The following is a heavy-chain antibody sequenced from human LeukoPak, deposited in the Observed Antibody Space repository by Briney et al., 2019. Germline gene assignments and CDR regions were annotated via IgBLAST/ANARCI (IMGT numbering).Heavy chain of an antibody. Sequence: SETLSLTCTVSAGSISSSSYYWGWIRQPPGKGLEWIGSIYYSGTTYYNPPLKSRVTISVDTSKNQFSLKLSSVTAADTAVYYCARLGIAVAGDFDYWGQGTLVTVSS. V-gene: IGHV4-39*01. J-gene: IGHJ4*02. D-gene: IGHD6-19*01. CDR3: ARLGIAVAGDFDY. CDR1: AGSISSSSYY. CDR2: IYYSGTT.